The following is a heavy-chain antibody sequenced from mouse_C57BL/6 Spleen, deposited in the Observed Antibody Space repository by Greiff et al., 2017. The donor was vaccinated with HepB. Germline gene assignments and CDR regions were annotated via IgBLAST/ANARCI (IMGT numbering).Heavy chain of an antibody. J-gene: IGHJ2*01. CDR2: ISSGGDYI. CDR1: GFTFSSYA. V-gene: IGHV5-9-1*02. Sequence: EVMLVESGAGLVKPGGSLKLSCAASGFTFSSYAMSWVRQTPEKRLEWVAYISSGGDYIYYADTVKGRFTISRDNARNTLYLQMSSLKSEDTAMYYCTREGDYDGYYFDYWGQGTTLTVSS. CDR3: TREGDYDGYYFDY. D-gene: IGHD1-2*01.